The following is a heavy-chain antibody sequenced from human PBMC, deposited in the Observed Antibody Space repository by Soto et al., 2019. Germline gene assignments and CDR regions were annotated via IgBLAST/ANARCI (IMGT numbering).Heavy chain of an antibody. CDR1: GFTFSNYA. J-gene: IGHJ6*02. CDR3: ARDTGPNGYNYYYFGMDV. Sequence: GGSLRLSCAASGFTFSNYAMHWVRQAPGKGLEWVAVISYDGSDKYNANSVKGRFTISRDNSKNTLYLQMNSLRAEDTAVYYCARDTGPNGYNYYYFGMDVWGQGXTVTVSS. CDR2: ISYDGSDK. D-gene: IGHD5-18*01. V-gene: IGHV3-30-3*01.